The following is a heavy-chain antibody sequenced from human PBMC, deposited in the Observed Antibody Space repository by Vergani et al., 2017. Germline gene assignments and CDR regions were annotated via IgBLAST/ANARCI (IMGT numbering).Heavy chain of an antibody. CDR3: ARCFRDEGMLYGGTVENWFDP. D-gene: IGHD3-16*02. CDR1: GGSITYGAFY. V-gene: IGHV4-39*01. J-gene: IGHJ5*02. Sequence: QLQLQESGPGLVKPSETLSLTCTVSGGSITYGAFYWGWIRQSPGKGLEWIGSIYYSENKFYNPSLESRVTLSIDTTKNQFSLKLKSVTAADTAVYYCARCFRDEGMLYGGTVENWFDPWGQGTLVTVSS. CDR2: IYYSENK.